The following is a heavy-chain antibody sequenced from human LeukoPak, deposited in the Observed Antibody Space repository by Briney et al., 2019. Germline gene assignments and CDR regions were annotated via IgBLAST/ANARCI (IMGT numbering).Heavy chain of an antibody. CDR2: INTDGSST. CDR3: ARGDMVATAPFDI. J-gene: IGHJ3*02. CDR1: GFTFSSYW. D-gene: IGHD5-12*01. Sequence: GGSLRLSCAASGFTFSSYWMHWVRQVPGKGLVWVSRINTDGSSTSYADSVKGRFTISRDNAKNTLYLQMNSLRAEDTAVYYCARGDMVATAPFDIWGQGTMVTVSS. V-gene: IGHV3-74*01.